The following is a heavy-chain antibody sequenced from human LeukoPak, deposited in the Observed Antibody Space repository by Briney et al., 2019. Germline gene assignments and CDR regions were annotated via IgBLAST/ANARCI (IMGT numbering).Heavy chain of an antibody. J-gene: IGHJ4*02. D-gene: IGHD2-2*01. Sequence: SETLSLTCAVYGGSFSGYYWSWIRQPPGKGLEWIGEINHSGSTNYNPSLKSRVTISVDTSKNQFSLKLSSVTAADTAVYYCGRRAGYCSSTSSYWAYYFDYWGQGTLVTVSS. V-gene: IGHV4-34*01. CDR3: GRRAGYCSSTSSYWAYYFDY. CDR2: INHSGST. CDR1: GGSFSGYY.